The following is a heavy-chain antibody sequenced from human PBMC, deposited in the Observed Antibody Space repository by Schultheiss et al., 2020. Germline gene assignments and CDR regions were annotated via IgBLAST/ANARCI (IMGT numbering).Heavy chain of an antibody. CDR3: ASRDGYTDIDY. J-gene: IGHJ4*02. V-gene: IGHV3-74*01. CDR1: GFTFSSYW. D-gene: IGHD5-24*01. CDR2: INSDGSST. Sequence: GGSLRISCAASGFTFSSYWMHWVRQAPGKGLVWVSRINSDGSSTSYADSVKGRFTISRDNAKNTLYLQMNSLRAEDTAVYYCASRDGYTDIDYWGQGTLVTVSS.